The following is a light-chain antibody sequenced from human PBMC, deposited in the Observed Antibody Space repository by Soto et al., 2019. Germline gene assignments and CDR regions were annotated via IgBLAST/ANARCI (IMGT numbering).Light chain of an antibody. CDR3: QQRSIWPPSWT. CDR1: QSVSTF. Sequence: EIVLTQSPATLSLSPGERATLSCRASQSVSTFLAWYQQKPGQAPRLLIYDTSNRATGIPARFSGSGSGTGFTLTISSLEPEDFAVYYCQQRSIWPPSWTFGQGTKVEIK. CDR2: DTS. V-gene: IGKV3-11*01. J-gene: IGKJ1*01.